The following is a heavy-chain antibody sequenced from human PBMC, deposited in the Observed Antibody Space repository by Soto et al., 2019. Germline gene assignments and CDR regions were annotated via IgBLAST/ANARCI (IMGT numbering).Heavy chain of an antibody. CDR2: ISSSGSTI. V-gene: IGHV3-48*03. J-gene: IGHJ4*02. CDR3: ARVHYYFDY. Sequence: GGSLRLSCAASGFTFSSYEMNWVRQAPGKGLEWVSYISSSGSTIYYADSVKGRFTISRDNAKNSLYLQMNSLRAEDTAVYYCARVHYYFDYWGQGTLVTVSS. D-gene: IGHD3-3*02. CDR1: GFTFSSYE.